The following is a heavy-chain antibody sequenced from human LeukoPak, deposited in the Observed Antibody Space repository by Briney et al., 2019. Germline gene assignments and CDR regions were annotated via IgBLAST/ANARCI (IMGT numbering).Heavy chain of an antibody. CDR2: IKQDGSKK. CDR1: GFPFSSYW. V-gene: IGHV3-7*01. CDR3: ASWGYCSSTSCNYFDY. J-gene: IGHJ4*02. D-gene: IGHD2-2*01. Sequence: PGGSLRLSCVASGFPFSSYWMTWVRQAPGKGLEWVANIKQDGSKKSYVDSVKGRFTISRDNAKNSLYLQMNSLRAEDTAVYYCASWGYCSSTSCNYFDYWGQGTLVTVSS.